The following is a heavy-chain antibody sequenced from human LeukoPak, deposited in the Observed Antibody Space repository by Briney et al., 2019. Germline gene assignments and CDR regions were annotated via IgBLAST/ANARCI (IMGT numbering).Heavy chain of an antibody. Sequence: SQTLSLTFAISGDSVSSNSATWNWIRQSPARGLEWLGRTYYGSKGYNEDAVVVKSRITINPDTSKNPSTLQLNSVTPEDTAVYYCARWLGRDDIWGRGTMVTVSS. V-gene: IGHV6-1*01. D-gene: IGHD6-19*01. CDR2: TYYGSKGYN. J-gene: IGHJ3*02. CDR1: GDSVSSNSAT. CDR3: ARWLGRDDI.